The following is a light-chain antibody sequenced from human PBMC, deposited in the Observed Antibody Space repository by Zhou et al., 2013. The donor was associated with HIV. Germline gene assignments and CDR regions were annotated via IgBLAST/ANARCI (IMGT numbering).Light chain of an antibody. Sequence: DVQMTQSPSTLSASVGDRITITCRASQSISDWLAWYQQKPGKAPKLLISQTSTLQGGVPSRFSGSRSGTEFTLTISSLQPDDFATYYCQHYYTYSGSFGQGTKLEIK. J-gene: IGKJ2*04. CDR3: QHYYTYSGS. CDR2: QTS. CDR1: QSISDW. V-gene: IGKV1-5*03.